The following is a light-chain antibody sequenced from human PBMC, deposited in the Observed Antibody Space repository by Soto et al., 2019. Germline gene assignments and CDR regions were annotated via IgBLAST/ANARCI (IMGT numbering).Light chain of an antibody. V-gene: IGKV3-20*01. J-gene: IGKJ1*01. CDR2: GAS. CDR1: QSVSSSY. Sequence: EIVLTQSPGTLSLSPGERATLSCRASQSVSSSYLAWYQPKPGQAPRLLIYGASSRATGIPDRFSGSGSGTDFTLTISRLEPEDFAVYYCQQYGSSWTFGQGTKVDIK. CDR3: QQYGSSWT.